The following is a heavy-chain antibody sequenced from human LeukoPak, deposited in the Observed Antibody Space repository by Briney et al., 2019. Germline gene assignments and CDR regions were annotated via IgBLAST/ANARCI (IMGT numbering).Heavy chain of an antibody. D-gene: IGHD3-10*01. Sequence: GGSLRLSCAASGFTFSSYGMHWVRQAPGKGLEWVAFIRYDGSNKYYADSVKGRFTISRDNSKNTLYLQMNSLRAEDTAVYYCAKELLTGFGEFSLDYWGQGTLATVSS. V-gene: IGHV3-30*02. CDR2: IRYDGSNK. CDR1: GFTFSSYG. J-gene: IGHJ4*02. CDR3: AKELLTGFGEFSLDY.